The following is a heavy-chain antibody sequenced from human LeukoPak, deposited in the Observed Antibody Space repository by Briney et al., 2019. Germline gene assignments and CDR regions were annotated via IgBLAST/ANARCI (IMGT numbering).Heavy chain of an antibody. J-gene: IGHJ4*02. CDR2: IYYSGST. Sequence: SEALSLTCTVSGGSISSGGYYWSWIRQHPGKGLEWIGYIYYSGSTYYNPSLKSRATISVDTPKNQFSLKLNSVTAADTAVYYCARHPLRGGFDYWGQGTLVTVSS. V-gene: IGHV4-31*03. CDR3: ARHPLRGGFDY. CDR1: GGSISSGGYY.